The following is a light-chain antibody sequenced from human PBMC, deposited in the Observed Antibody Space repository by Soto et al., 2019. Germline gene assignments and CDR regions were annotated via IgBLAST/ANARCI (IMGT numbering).Light chain of an antibody. CDR1: QGISNY. Sequence: DIQMTQSPSSLSASVGDRVTISCRASQGISNYLAWYQQKPGEVPKLLIYTASTLQSGVPSRFSGSGSGTDFTLTISSLQPEDVATYYCQEYISAPQTFGQGTKVEIK. J-gene: IGKJ1*01. CDR3: QEYISAPQT. V-gene: IGKV1-27*01. CDR2: TAS.